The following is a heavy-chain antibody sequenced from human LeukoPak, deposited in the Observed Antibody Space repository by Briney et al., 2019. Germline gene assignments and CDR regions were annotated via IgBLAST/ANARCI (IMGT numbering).Heavy chain of an antibody. J-gene: IGHJ4*02. CDR3: AKDRGEVVVPAAIAYYFDY. CDR1: GFTFSSYA. CDR2: ISGSGGST. Sequence: PGGSLRLSCAASGFTFSSYAMSWVRQAPGKGLEWVSAISGSGGSTYYADSVKGRFTISRDNSKNTLYLQMNSLRAEDTAVYYCAKDRGEVVVPAAIAYYFDYWGQGTLVTVSS. D-gene: IGHD2-2*02. V-gene: IGHV3-23*01.